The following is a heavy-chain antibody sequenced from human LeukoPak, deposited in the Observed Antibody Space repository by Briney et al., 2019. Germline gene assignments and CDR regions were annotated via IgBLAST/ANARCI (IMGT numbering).Heavy chain of an antibody. D-gene: IGHD6-19*01. CDR2: FYTSANT. Sequence: PSDALSLTCTVSGDSVSGYYGSWIRQPPGKGLEWIGYFYTSANTNYNPFLKSRVTMSVDTSKNQFSLKLSSVTAADTAVYYCARSGSGWAGGPAFDIWGQGTMVTVSS. CDR1: GDSVSGYY. V-gene: IGHV4-4*09. J-gene: IGHJ3*02. CDR3: ARSGSGWAGGPAFDI.